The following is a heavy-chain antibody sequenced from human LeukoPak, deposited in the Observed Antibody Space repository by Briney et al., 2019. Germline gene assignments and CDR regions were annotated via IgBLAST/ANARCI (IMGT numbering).Heavy chain of an antibody. V-gene: IGHV3-30-3*01. Sequence: GGSLRLSCAASGFTFSSYAMHWVRQAPVKGLEGVAVISYYGSNKYYADSVKGRFTICRDNSKNTLYLQMNSLRAEGTAVYYCARSGYCSSTSSYTDPFDYWGQGTLVTVSS. CDR1: GFTFSSYA. CDR2: ISYYGSNK. J-gene: IGHJ4*02. D-gene: IGHD2-2*02. CDR3: ARSGYCSSTSSYTDPFDY.